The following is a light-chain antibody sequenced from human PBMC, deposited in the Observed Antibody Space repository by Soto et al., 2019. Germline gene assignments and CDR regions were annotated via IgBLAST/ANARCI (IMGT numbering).Light chain of an antibody. CDR2: AAS. Sequence: DIQMTQSPSSLSASVGDRVTITCRAGQDINIYLAWYQQKPGKVPKLLISAASTLQSGVPSRFSGSGSGTDFTRTISRLQPEDVATYYCQKYDGAPLTFGGGTKVEIK. J-gene: IGKJ4*01. V-gene: IGKV1-27*01. CDR3: QKYDGAPLT. CDR1: QDINIY.